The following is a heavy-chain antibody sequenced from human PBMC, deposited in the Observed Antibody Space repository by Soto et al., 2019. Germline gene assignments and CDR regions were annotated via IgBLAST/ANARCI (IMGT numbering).Heavy chain of an antibody. Sequence: GGSLRLSCAASGFTFSNAWMSWVRQAPGKGLEWVGRIKSKTDGGTTDYAAPVKGRFTISRDDSKNTLYLQMNSLKTEDTAVYYCTTDVGYCSSTSCYQGYYYYYYMDVWGKGTTVTVSS. CDR2: IKSKTDGGTT. D-gene: IGHD2-2*01. V-gene: IGHV3-15*01. CDR3: TTDVGYCSSTSCYQGYYYYYYMDV. J-gene: IGHJ6*03. CDR1: GFTFSNAW.